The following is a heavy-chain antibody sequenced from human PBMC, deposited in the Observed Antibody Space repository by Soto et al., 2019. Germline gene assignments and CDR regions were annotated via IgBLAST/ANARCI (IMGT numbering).Heavy chain of an antibody. CDR2: SSATGAGT. CDR3: AKDRREGGNYGFYSDF. V-gene: IGHV3-23*01. CDR1: GFTFSSYG. D-gene: IGHD1-7*01. J-gene: IGHJ4*02. Sequence: GGSLRLSCAASGFTFSSYGMTWVRQAPGKGLEWVSFSSATGAGTYYADSVKGRFTISRDNSKNTLYLQMTSLRADDTAVYYCAKDRREGGNYGFYSDFWGQGALVTVSS.